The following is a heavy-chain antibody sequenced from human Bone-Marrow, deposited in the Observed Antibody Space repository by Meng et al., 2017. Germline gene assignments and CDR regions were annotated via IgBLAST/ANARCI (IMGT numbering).Heavy chain of an antibody. Sequence: QVQLLPWAAGLLKPSETLSLTCAVYGGSFRGYYWSWIRQPPGKGLEWIGEINHSGSTNYNPSLKSRVTISVDTSKNQFSLKLSSVTAADTAVYYCAGISYYYGSGSYYKSYYFDYWGQGTLVTVSS. CDR2: INHSGST. D-gene: IGHD3-10*01. V-gene: IGHV4-34*01. J-gene: IGHJ4*02. CDR1: GGSFRGYY. CDR3: AGISYYYGSGSYYKSYYFDY.